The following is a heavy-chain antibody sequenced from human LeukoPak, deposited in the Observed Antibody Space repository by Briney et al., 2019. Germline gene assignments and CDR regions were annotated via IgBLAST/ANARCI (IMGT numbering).Heavy chain of an antibody. CDR1: GFTFSSYG. D-gene: IGHD3-3*01. Sequence: GGSLRLSCAASGFTFSSYGMHRVRQAPGKGLEWVAVIWYDGSNKYYADSVKGRFTISRDNSKNTLYLQMNSLRAEDTAVYYCARDRVLRFLEWLSLPYYYGMDVWGQGTTVTVSS. CDR2: IWYDGSNK. J-gene: IGHJ6*02. V-gene: IGHV3-33*01. CDR3: ARDRVLRFLEWLSLPYYYGMDV.